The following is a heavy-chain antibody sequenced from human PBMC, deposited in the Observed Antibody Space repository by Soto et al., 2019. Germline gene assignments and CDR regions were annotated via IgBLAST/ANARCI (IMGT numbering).Heavy chain of an antibody. J-gene: IGHJ2*01. V-gene: IGHV1-18*01. CDR3: ARGTKGAGGWYFDI. CDR2: IGAIVYNDAT. CDR1: GFTLDNHS. D-gene: IGHD1-26*01. Sequence: QLQVVQSEVEVKRPGASVRISCKASGFTLDNHSMTWVRQAPGKGLEWMGWIGAIVYNDATNYVRKFQGRLTMARDTSPNTVYMDLSSLRSDDTAVYYCARGTKGAGGWYFDIWGRGNLVVVSS.